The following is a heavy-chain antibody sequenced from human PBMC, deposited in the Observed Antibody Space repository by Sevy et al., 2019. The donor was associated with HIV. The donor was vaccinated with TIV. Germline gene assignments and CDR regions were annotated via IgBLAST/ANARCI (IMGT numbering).Heavy chain of an antibody. CDR1: GFTFSSYA. D-gene: IGHD3-22*01. V-gene: IGHV3-23*01. J-gene: IGHJ2*01. Sequence: GGSLRLSCAASGFTFSSYAMSWVRPAPGKGLEWVSAISGSGGSTYYADSVKGRFTISRDNSKNTLYLQMNSLRAEDTAVYYCAKDRDPDYYDSSGTYFDLWGRGTLVTVSS. CDR3: AKDRDPDYYDSSGTYFDL. CDR2: ISGSGGST.